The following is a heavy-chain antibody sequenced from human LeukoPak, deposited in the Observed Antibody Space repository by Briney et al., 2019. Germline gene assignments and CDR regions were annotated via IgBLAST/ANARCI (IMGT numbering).Heavy chain of an antibody. Sequence: SETLSLTCTVSGGSISPYYWSWIRQPPGKGLEWIGSIYHSGSTYYNPSLKSRVTISVDTSKNQFSLKLSSVTAADTAVYYCARDREGSGYDFDYWGQGTLVTVSS. CDR3: ARDREGSGYDFDY. V-gene: IGHV4-38-2*02. J-gene: IGHJ4*02. D-gene: IGHD5-12*01. CDR1: GGSISPYY. CDR2: IYHSGST.